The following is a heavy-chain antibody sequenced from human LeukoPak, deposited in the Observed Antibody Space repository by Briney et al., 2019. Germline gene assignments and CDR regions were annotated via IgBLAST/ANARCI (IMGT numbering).Heavy chain of an antibody. CDR2: ISGSGGST. J-gene: IGHJ4*02. CDR3: AKGPDYYGSSGYYSPAY. V-gene: IGHV3-23*01. D-gene: IGHD3-22*01. Sequence: GGSLRLSCAASGSSFSSYAVTWVRQAPGKGLEWVSGISGSGGSTYYADSVKGRFTISRDNSKNTVSLQMNSLRAEDTALYYCAKGPDYYGSSGYYSPAYWGQGTLVTVSS. CDR1: GSSFSSYA.